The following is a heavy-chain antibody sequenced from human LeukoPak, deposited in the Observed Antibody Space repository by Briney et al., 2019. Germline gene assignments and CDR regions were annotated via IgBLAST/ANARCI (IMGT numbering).Heavy chain of an antibody. J-gene: IGHJ5*02. CDR3: ARKLYDYGDYGRLDP. Sequence: EASVKVSCKASGYTFTSYTMHWVRQAPGQRLEWMGWINAGTGNTRYSQKFQGRVTITRDTSASTAYLELSSLRSEDTAVYYCARKLYDYGDYGRLDPWGQGTLVTVSS. CDR2: INAGTGNT. CDR1: GYTFTSYT. V-gene: IGHV1-3*01. D-gene: IGHD4-17*01.